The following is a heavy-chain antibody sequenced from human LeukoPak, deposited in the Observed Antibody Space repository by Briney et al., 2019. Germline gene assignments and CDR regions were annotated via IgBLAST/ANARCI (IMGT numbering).Heavy chain of an antibody. V-gene: IGHV3-7*01. Sequence: PGGSLRLSCAASGFTFSTYWMTWVRQAPGKGLEWVANINRDASEKNYVDSVKGRFTISRDNAKNSLYLQMNSLRAEDTAVYYCARDSYIAVAATDAFDIWGQGTMVTVSS. D-gene: IGHD6-19*01. J-gene: IGHJ3*02. CDR2: INRDASEK. CDR1: GFTFSTYW. CDR3: ARDSYIAVAATDAFDI.